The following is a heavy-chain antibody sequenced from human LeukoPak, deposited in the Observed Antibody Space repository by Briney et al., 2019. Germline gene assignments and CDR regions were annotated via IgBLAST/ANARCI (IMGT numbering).Heavy chain of an antibody. Sequence: GGSLRLSCAASGFTLNDYYMSWNRQPPGKGLEWVADIGSSDNIISYGASVRGRFTISRDIAKNSLYLHMNSLRADDTAVYYCAREIVAGAFDSWGQGTLVTVSS. CDR3: AREIVAGAFDS. V-gene: IGHV3-11*01. D-gene: IGHD6-19*01. J-gene: IGHJ4*02. CDR2: IGSSDNII. CDR1: GFTLNDYY.